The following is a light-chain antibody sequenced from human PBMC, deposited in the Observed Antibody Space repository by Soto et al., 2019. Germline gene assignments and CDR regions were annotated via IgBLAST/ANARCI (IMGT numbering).Light chain of an antibody. CDR3: TSYAGTYSFFYV. Sequence: QSVLTQPPSASGSPGQSVTISCTGTSIDVVSYNYGSWYQQLPGKAPKLIIYEVSKRPSGVPDRFSGSKSGNTASLTVSGLQAEDEADYYCTSYAGTYSFFYVFGTGTKVTGL. CDR1: SIDVVSYNY. V-gene: IGLV2-8*01. J-gene: IGLJ1*01. CDR2: EVS.